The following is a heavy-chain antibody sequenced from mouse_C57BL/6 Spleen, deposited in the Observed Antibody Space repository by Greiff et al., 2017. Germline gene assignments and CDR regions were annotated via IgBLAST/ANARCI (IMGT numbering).Heavy chain of an antibody. J-gene: IGHJ2*01. D-gene: IGHD1-1*01. Sequence: QVQLKQSGAELVKPGASVKLSCKASGYTFTSYWMHWVKQRPGQGLEWIGMIHPNSGSTNYNEKFKSKATLTVDKSSSTAYMQLSSLTSEDSAVYYCARGGPRSSYEFDYWGQGTTLTVSS. CDR2: IHPNSGST. CDR3: ARGGPRSSYEFDY. V-gene: IGHV1-64*01. CDR1: GYTFTSYW.